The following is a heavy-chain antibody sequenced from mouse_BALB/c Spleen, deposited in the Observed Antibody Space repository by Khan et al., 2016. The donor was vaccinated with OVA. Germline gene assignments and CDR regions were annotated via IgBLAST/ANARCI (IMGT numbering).Heavy chain of an antibody. V-gene: IGHV3-2*02. CDR2: ISYSDYT. CDR1: GYSITSNYA. D-gene: IGHD1-1*01. CDR3: ARNNSYGYYFDY. J-gene: IGHJ2*01. Sequence: EVQLQESGPGLVKPSQSLSLTCSVTGYSITSNYAWTWIRQFPGNKLEWMGYISYSDYTSYNPSLKGRISITRDTSKNQFFLQLSSFTTAHTATYYCARNNSYGYYFDYWGPGTTLTVSS.